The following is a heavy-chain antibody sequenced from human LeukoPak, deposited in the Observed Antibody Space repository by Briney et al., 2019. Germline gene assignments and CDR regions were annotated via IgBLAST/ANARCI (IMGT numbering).Heavy chain of an antibody. Sequence: GGSLRLSCAASGFTFSSYSMNWVRQAPGKGLEWVSSISSSSSYIYYADSVKGRFTISRDNARNSLDLQMNSLRAEDTAMYYCARDDRLFSAIHAFDIWGQGTMVTVSS. V-gene: IGHV3-21*01. D-gene: IGHD2-2*02. J-gene: IGHJ3*02. CDR1: GFTFSSYS. CDR2: ISSSSSYI. CDR3: ARDDRLFSAIHAFDI.